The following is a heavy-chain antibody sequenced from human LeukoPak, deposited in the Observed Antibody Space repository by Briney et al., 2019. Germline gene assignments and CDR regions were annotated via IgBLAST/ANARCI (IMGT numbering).Heavy chain of an antibody. Sequence: GGSLRLSCAASGVTFSSYAMGWVRQAPGRGLEWVSTISGSGGSTFYADSVKGRFTISRHNSKNTLYLQMNSLRAEDTAVYYCAKNTIFADFFDYWGQGTLVTVSS. CDR2: ISGSGGST. D-gene: IGHD3-3*01. CDR1: GVTFSSYA. CDR3: AKNTIFADFFDY. J-gene: IGHJ4*02. V-gene: IGHV3-23*01.